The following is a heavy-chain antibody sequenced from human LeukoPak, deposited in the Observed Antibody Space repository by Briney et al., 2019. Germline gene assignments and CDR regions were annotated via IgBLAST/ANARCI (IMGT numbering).Heavy chain of an antibody. CDR3: ARGRLTSSGYFPFRY. V-gene: IGHV4-34*01. D-gene: IGHD3-22*01. CDR1: GGSFSGYY. J-gene: IGHJ4*02. Sequence: SETLSLTCAVYGGSFSGYYWSWIRQPPGKGLEWIGGINHSRSTNYNPSLKSRVTISADTSKNQFSLKLTSVTAADTAVYYCARGRLTSSGYFPFRYWGQGTLVTVSS. CDR2: INHSRST.